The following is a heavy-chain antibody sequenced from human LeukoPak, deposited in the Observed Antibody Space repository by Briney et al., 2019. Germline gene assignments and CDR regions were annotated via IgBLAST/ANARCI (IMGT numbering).Heavy chain of an antibody. CDR3: ARDPKWLDY. CDR1: GFSVSSYW. V-gene: IGHV3-7*01. CDR2: TNQGGSEK. D-gene: IGHD5-12*01. J-gene: IGHJ4*02. Sequence: PGGSLRLSCAASGFSVSSYWMSWVRQAPGKGLEWVANTNQGGSEKYYVDSVKSRFTISKDNAKNSLYLQMNSLRAEDTAVYYCARDPKWLDYWGQGTLVTVSS.